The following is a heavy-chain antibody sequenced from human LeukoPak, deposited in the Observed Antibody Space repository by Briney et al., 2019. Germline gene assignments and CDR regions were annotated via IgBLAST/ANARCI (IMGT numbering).Heavy chain of an antibody. V-gene: IGHV4-39*07. Sequence: ASETLSLTCSVSGGSISSSSYYWGRIRQPPGKGLEWIVNIYYSGSTYYNPSLKSRVTISVDTSKNQFSLKLSSVTAADTAVYYCASGLYYYDSSGYYPLNGMDVWGQGTTVTVSS. D-gene: IGHD3-22*01. CDR1: GGSISSSSYY. J-gene: IGHJ6*02. CDR3: ASGLYYYDSSGYYPLNGMDV. CDR2: IYYSGST.